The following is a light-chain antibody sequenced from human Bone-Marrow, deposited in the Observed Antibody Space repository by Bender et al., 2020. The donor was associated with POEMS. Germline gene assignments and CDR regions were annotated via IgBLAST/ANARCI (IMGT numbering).Light chain of an antibody. CDR2: QDS. CDR1: KLGDQF. Sequence: SYELTQPPSVSVSPGQTATITCSGDKLGDQFAWWYQQKSGQSPVVVIYQDSQRPSGIPERFSGSNSGNTATLTISGTQAMDEADYYCQAWDSSTVVFGGGTRLTVL. CDR3: QAWDSSTVV. V-gene: IGLV3-1*01. J-gene: IGLJ2*01.